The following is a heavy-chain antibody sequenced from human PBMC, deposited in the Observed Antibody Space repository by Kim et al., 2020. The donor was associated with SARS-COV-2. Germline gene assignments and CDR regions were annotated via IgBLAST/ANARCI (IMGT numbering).Heavy chain of an antibody. D-gene: IGHD3-10*01. CDR2: INTNTGDP. V-gene: IGHV7-4-1*02. Sequence: ASVKVSCKASGYTFNKYAMHWVRQAPGQGLEWMGWINTNTGDPTYAQGFTGRFVFSLDTSVSTAYLQISSLKAEDTAVYYCARGQGYYYDSGDAFDIWGQGTMVTVSS. CDR3: ARGQGYYYDSGDAFDI. J-gene: IGHJ3*02. CDR1: GYTFNKYA.